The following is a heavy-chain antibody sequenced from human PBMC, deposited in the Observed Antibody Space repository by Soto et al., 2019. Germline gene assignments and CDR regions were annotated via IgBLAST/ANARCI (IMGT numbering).Heavy chain of an antibody. D-gene: IGHD6-19*01. V-gene: IGHV1-8*01. CDR3: ARKLGWQWPNSFDY. CDR1: GYTFTSYD. Sequence: QVQLVQSGAEVKKPGASVKVSCKASGYTFTSYDINWVRQATGQGLEWMGWMNPNSGNTGYAQKFQGRVTMTRNTXISTAYMELSTLRSEDTAVYYCARKLGWQWPNSFDYWGQGTLVTVSS. CDR2: MNPNSGNT. J-gene: IGHJ4*02.